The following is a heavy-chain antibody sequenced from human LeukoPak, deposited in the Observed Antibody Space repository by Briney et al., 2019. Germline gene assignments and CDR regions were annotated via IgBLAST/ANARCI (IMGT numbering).Heavy chain of an antibody. Sequence: GGSLRLSCAASGFTFSSYAMSWVRQAPGKRLEWVSAISGSGGSTYYADSVKGRFTISRDNSKNTLYLQMNSLRAEDTAVYYCAKDDWVFGPTSPSGYWGQGTLVTVSS. CDR3: AKDDWVFGPTSPSGY. CDR2: ISGSGGST. J-gene: IGHJ4*02. CDR1: GFTFSSYA. V-gene: IGHV3-23*01. D-gene: IGHD3-3*01.